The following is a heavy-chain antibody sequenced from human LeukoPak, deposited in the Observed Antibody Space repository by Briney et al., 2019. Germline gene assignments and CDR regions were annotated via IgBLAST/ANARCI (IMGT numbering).Heavy chain of an antibody. J-gene: IGHJ3*02. CDR2: MSSNGSSR. CDR3: ARGGHDAFDI. Sequence: PGGSLRLSCAASGFTFSSYSMHWVRQAPGQGLEYVSAMSSNGSSRYYANSVKGRFTNSRDNSKTTLYLQMGSLRAEDMAVYYCARGGHDAFDIWGKGTMVTVSS. V-gene: IGHV3-64*01. CDR1: GFTFSSYS.